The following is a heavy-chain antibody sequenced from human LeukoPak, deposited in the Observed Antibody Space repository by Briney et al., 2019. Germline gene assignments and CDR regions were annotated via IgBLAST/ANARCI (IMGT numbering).Heavy chain of an antibody. CDR3: ARDFGPNILTGYFFDH. CDR2: ISYDGSNK. Sequence: PGRSLRLSCATSGFTFSSYAMHWVRQAPGKGLEWVSVISYDGSNKYYADSVKGRFTISRDNSKNTLYLQMNSLRAEDTAVYYCARDFGPNILTGYFFDHWGQGTLVTVSS. CDR1: GFTFSSYA. J-gene: IGHJ4*02. V-gene: IGHV3-30-3*01. D-gene: IGHD3-9*01.